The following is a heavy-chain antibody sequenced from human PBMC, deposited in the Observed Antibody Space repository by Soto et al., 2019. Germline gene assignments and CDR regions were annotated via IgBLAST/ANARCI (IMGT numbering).Heavy chain of an antibody. Sequence: EVQLLESGGGLVQPGGSLRLSCAASGFTFSSYAMSWVRQAPGKGLEWVSAISGSGGSTYYADSVKGRFTISRDNSKNTLYLQMNSLRAEDTAVYYCARDLLGSTGHFDYWGQGTLVTVSS. CDR1: GFTFSSYA. CDR3: ARDLLGSTGHFDY. V-gene: IGHV3-23*01. J-gene: IGHJ4*02. CDR2: ISGSGGST. D-gene: IGHD1-1*01.